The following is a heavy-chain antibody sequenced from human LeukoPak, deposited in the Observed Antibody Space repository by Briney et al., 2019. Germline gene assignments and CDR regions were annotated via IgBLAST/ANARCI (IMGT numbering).Heavy chain of an antibody. D-gene: IGHD3-10*01. Sequence: ASVKVSCKASGYTFTSSGISWVRQAPGQGLEWMGWISAYNGNTNYAQKLQGRVTMTTDTPTSTAYMELRSLRSDDTAVYYCARQYYYGSGALYYFDYWGQGTLVTVSS. V-gene: IGHV1-18*01. J-gene: IGHJ4*02. CDR3: ARQYYYGSGALYYFDY. CDR2: ISAYNGNT. CDR1: GYTFTSSG.